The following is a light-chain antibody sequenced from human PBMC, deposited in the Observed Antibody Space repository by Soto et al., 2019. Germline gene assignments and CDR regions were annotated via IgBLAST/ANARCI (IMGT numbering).Light chain of an antibody. CDR2: DVS. CDR3: CSYAGVFTWV. J-gene: IGLJ3*02. V-gene: IGLV2-11*01. Sequence: QSVLTQPRSVSGSPGQSVTISCTGTSSDIGGSNYVSWYQHHPGKAPKLMIYDVSKRPSGVPDRFSGSKSGNTASLTISGLQAEDEADYYCCSYAGVFTWVFGGGTKLTVL. CDR1: SSDIGGSNY.